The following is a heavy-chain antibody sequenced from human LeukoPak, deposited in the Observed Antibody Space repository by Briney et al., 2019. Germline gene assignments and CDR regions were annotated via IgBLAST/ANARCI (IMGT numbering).Heavy chain of an antibody. CDR1: GGSFSGYY. D-gene: IGHD4-17*01. Sequence: PSETLSLTCAVYGGSFSGYYWSWIRQPPGKGLEWIGDINHSGSTNYNPSLKSRVTISVDTSNNQFSLKLSSVTAADTAVYYCARGSEEMTTVTEHPKSCYFDYWGQGTLVTVSA. V-gene: IGHV4-34*01. J-gene: IGHJ4*02. CDR3: ARGSEEMTTVTEHPKSCYFDY. CDR2: INHSGST.